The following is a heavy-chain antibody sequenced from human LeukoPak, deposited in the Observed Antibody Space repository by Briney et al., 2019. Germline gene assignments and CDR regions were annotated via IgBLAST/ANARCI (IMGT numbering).Heavy chain of an antibody. Sequence: SETQSLTRAVSGYSISSGYYWGWIRQPPGKGLEWIGSIYHSGSTYYNPSLKSRVTISVDTSKNQFSLKLSSVTAADTAVYYCASGYDYVLDYWGQGTLVTVSS. V-gene: IGHV4-38-2*01. D-gene: IGHD3-16*01. CDR2: IYHSGST. CDR3: ASGYDYVLDY. J-gene: IGHJ4*02. CDR1: GYSISSGYY.